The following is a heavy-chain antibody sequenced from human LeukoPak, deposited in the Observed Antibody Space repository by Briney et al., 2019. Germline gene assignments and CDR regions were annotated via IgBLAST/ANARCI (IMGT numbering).Heavy chain of an antibody. V-gene: IGHV4-61*05. J-gene: IGHJ3*02. Sequence: SETLSLTCTVSGGSIRSGTYYWGWIRQSPGKGLEWIAEISQNGDSNYNMSLKSRVTISLDKSKNQVSLKLNSVTAADTAVYYCARALGAFDIWGQGTMVTVSS. CDR2: ISQNGDS. CDR3: ARALGAFDI. CDR1: GGSIRSGTYY.